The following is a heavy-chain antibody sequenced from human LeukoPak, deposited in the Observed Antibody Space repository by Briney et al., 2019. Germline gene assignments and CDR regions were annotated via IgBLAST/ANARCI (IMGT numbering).Heavy chain of an antibody. J-gene: IGHJ3*02. CDR1: GFIFSNYW. CDR2: INGDGSSI. CDR3: ARAMEPYDAFDI. V-gene: IGHV3-74*01. Sequence: PGGSLRLSCAASGFIFSNYWMHWVRQGPGKGLEWVSRINGDGSSISYADSVKGRFTISRDNAKNTVYLQMNSLRAEDTAVYYCARAMEPYDAFDIWGQGTMVTVSS. D-gene: IGHD1-1*01.